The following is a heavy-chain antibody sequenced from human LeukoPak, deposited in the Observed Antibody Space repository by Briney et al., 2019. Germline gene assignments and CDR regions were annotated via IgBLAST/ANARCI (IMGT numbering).Heavy chain of an antibody. J-gene: IGHJ4*02. CDR2: ISSSSSYI. CDR1: GFTYSNDS. D-gene: IGHD4-17*01. CDR3: ARYYGDLTFPPRSFDY. Sequence: GGSLRLSSTARGFTYSNDSMDFIRQAPGKGLEWVSSISSSSSYIYYADSVKGRFTISRDNAKNSLYLQMNILRAEDTAVYYCARYYGDLTFPPRSFDYWGQGTLVTVSS. V-gene: IGHV3-21*01.